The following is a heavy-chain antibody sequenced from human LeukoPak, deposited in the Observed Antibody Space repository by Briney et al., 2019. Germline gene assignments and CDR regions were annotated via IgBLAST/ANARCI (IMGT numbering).Heavy chain of an antibody. CDR3: ARAPSAPYCSSTSCYLLY. CDR1: GYTFTGYY. J-gene: IGHJ4*02. CDR2: INPNRGGT. V-gene: IGHV1-2*02. Sequence: ASVKVSCKASGYTFTGYYMHWVRQAPGQGLEWMGWINPNRGGTNYAQKFQGRVTMTRDTSISTAYMELSRLRSDDTAVYYCARAPSAPYCSSTSCYLLYWGQGTLVTVSS. D-gene: IGHD2-2*01.